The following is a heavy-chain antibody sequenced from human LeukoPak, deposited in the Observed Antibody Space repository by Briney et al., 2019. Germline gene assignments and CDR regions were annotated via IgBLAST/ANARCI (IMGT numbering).Heavy chain of an antibody. D-gene: IGHD2-2*01. CDR2: IIPIFGTA. J-gene: IGHJ6*03. CDR1: GGTFSSYA. CDR3: AQCTSCYGNYYYYMDV. Sequence: ASVKVSCKASGGTFSSYAISWVRQAPGQGLEWMGGIIPIFGTANYAQKFQGRVTITADEFTTTAYMELSSLRSEDTAVYYCAQCTSCYGNYYYYMDVWGKGTTVTVSS. V-gene: IGHV1-69*01.